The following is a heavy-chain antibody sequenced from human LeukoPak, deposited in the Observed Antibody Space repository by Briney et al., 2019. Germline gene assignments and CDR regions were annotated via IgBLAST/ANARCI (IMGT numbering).Heavy chain of an antibody. CDR1: GYTFTSYD. D-gene: IGHD4-17*01. CDR2: MNPNSGNT. Sequence: ASAKVSCKASGYTFTSYDINWVRQATGQGLEWMGWMNPNSGNTGYAQKFQGRVTITRNTSISTAYMELSSLRSEDTAVYYCASAAVYGDPTNPYFDYWGQGTLVTVSS. CDR3: ASAAVYGDPTNPYFDY. V-gene: IGHV1-8*03. J-gene: IGHJ4*02.